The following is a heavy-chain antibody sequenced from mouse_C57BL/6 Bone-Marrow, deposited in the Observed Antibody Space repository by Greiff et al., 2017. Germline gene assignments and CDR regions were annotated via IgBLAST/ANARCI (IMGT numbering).Heavy chain of an antibody. CDR2: ISSCGSYT. CDR3: ARHGRGYDYDFDY. D-gene: IGHD2-4*01. Sequence: DVKLVESGGDLVKPGGSLKLSCAASGFTFSSYGMSWVRQTPDKRLEWVATISSCGSYTYYPDSVKGRFTFSRDNAKNTLYLQMSSLKSEDTAMYYCARHGRGYDYDFDYWGQGTTLTVSS. CDR1: GFTFSSYG. V-gene: IGHV5-6*02. J-gene: IGHJ2*01.